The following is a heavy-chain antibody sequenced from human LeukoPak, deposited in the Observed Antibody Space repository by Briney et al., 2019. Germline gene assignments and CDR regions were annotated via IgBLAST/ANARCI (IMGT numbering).Heavy chain of an antibody. CDR2: IYSGGST. CDR3: ASRQVVAGPYFDY. CDR1: GFTVSSNY. V-gene: IGHV3-53*01. Sequence: GGSLRLSCAASGFTVSSNYMSWVRQAPGKGLEWVSVIYSGGSTYYADSVKGRFTISRDNSKNTLYLQMNSLRAEDTAVYYCASRQVVAGPYFDYWGQGTLVTVSS. D-gene: IGHD6-19*01. J-gene: IGHJ4*02.